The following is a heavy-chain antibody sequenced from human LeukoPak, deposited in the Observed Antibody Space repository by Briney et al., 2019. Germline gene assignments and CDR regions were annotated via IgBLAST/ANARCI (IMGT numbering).Heavy chain of an antibody. D-gene: IGHD6-6*01. J-gene: IGHJ4*02. V-gene: IGHV3-48*01. CDR3: ARDRTDIAALGLRAGREYYFDY. Sequence: GGSLRLSCAASGFTFSSYRMNWVRQAPGKGLEWVSYISSSSSTIYYADSVKGRFTISRDNAKNSLYLQMNSLRAEDTAVYYCARDRTDIAALGLRAGREYYFDYWGQGTLVTVSS. CDR2: ISSSSSTI. CDR1: GFTFSSYR.